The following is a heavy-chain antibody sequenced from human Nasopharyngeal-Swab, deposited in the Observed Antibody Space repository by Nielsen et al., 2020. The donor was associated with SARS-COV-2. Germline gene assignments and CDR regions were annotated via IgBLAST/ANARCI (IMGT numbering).Heavy chain of an antibody. CDR3: ARVPAVAASRIDY. J-gene: IGHJ4*02. CDR1: GYTLSPYA. CDR2: INAGKGNT. V-gene: IGHV1-3*01. D-gene: IGHD6-19*01. Sequence: ASVKVSCKASGYTLSPYAMYWVRQAPGQRPEFMGWINAGKGNTYYSQRFQGRVRISRDTSANTVYMELNRLRSEDTAVYYCARVPAVAASRIDYWGQGTLVTVSS.